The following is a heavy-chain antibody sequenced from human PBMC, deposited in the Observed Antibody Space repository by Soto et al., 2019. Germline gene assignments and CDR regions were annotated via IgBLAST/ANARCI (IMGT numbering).Heavy chain of an antibody. Sequence: PGESLKISCKGSGYSVTSYWIGWVRQMPGKGLEWMGIIYPGDSDTRYSPSFQGQVTISADKSISTAYLQWSSLKASDTAMYYCATHKSHCSSTSCYTWDYYYYGMDVWGQGTTVTVSS. CDR2: IYPGDSDT. CDR3: ATHKSHCSSTSCYTWDYYYYGMDV. CDR1: GYSVTSYW. D-gene: IGHD2-2*02. V-gene: IGHV5-51*01. J-gene: IGHJ6*02.